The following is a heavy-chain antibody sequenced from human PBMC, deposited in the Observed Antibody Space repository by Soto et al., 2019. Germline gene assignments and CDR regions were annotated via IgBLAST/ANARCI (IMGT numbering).Heavy chain of an antibody. Sequence: SVKVSCKASGGTFSSYTISWVRQAPGQGLEWMGRIIPILGIANYAQKSQGRVTITADKSTSTAYMELSSLRSEDTAVYYCARATLTYYDFWSGYGPVDIWGQGTMVTVSS. V-gene: IGHV1-69*02. CDR1: GGTFSSYT. CDR2: IIPILGIA. D-gene: IGHD3-3*01. J-gene: IGHJ3*02. CDR3: ARATLTYYDFWSGYGPVDI.